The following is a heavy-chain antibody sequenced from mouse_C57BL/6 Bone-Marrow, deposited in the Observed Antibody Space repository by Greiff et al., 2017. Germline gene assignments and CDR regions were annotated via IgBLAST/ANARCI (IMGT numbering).Heavy chain of an antibody. J-gene: IGHJ2*01. V-gene: IGHV1-7*01. CDR1: GYTFTSYW. CDR3: ARAGGPIVGYFDY. D-gene: IGHD1-3*01. CDR2: INPSSGYT. Sequence: QVQLQQSGADLAKPGASVKLSCKASGYTFTSYWMHWVKQRPGQGLEWIGYINPSSGYTKYNQKFKDKATLTADKSSSTAYMQLSSRTDEDAAVYYCARAGGPIVGYFDYWGQGTTLTVAS.